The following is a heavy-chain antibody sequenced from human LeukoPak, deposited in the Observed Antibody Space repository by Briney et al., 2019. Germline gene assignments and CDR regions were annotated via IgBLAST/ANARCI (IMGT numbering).Heavy chain of an antibody. CDR3: ARDLTLLKSGYYSPPNWFDP. CDR1: GYTFTGYY. Sequence: WASVKVSCKASGYTFTGYYMHWVRQAPGQGLEWMGWINPNSGGTNYAQKFQGRVTMTRDTSISTTYMELSRLRSDDTAVYYCARDLTLLKSGYYSPPNWFDPWGQGTLVTVSS. V-gene: IGHV1-2*02. CDR2: INPNSGGT. D-gene: IGHD3-3*01. J-gene: IGHJ5*02.